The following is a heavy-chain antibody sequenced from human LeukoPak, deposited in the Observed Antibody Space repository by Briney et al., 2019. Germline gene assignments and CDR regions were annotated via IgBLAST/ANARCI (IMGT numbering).Heavy chain of an antibody. CDR2: ISGGGITT. V-gene: IGHV3-23*01. Sequence: GGSLRLSCAAYGFTFSNYAMNWVRQAPGQGLEWVSTISGGGITTYSADSVKGRFTVSRDNSKNILYLQMNSLRAEDTAVYYCARDLDDYNTLPPFFQHWGQGTRVTVSS. CDR3: ARDLDDYNTLPPFFQH. CDR1: GFTFSNYA. D-gene: IGHD5-24*01. J-gene: IGHJ1*01.